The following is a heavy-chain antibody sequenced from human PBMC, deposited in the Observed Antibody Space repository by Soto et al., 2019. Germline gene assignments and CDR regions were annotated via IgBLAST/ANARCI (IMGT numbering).Heavy chain of an antibody. D-gene: IGHD2-2*01. CDR2: ISSSSSTI. CDR1: GFTFSSYS. V-gene: IGHV3-48*01. CDR3: ARDGYERGLNWFAP. J-gene: IGHJ5*02. Sequence: EVQLVESGGGLVQPGGSLRLSCAASGFTFSSYSMNWVRQAPGKGLEWVSYISSSSSTIYYEDSVKGRFTISRDNAQNSLYLQMNSLRVEDTAVYYCARDGYERGLNWFAPWGQGTLVTVSS.